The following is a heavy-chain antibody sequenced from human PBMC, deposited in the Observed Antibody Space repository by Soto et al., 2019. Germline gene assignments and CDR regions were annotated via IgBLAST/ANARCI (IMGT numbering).Heavy chain of an antibody. CDR2: IYSGGST. J-gene: IGHJ4*02. CDR3: AREYYDILTGYHNFDY. D-gene: IGHD3-9*01. Sequence: EVQLVESGGGLVQPGGSLRLSCAASGFTVSSNYMSWVRQAPGKGLEWVSVIYSGGSTYYADSVKGRFTISRDNSKNTLYLQLNSLRAEDTAVYYCAREYYDILTGYHNFDYWGQGTLVTVSS. CDR1: GFTVSSNY. V-gene: IGHV3-66*01.